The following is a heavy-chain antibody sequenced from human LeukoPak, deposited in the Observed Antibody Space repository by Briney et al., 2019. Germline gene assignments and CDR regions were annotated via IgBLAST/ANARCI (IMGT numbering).Heavy chain of an antibody. D-gene: IGHD3-10*02. CDR3: ARCSGYGMDV. CDR1: GFTFSSYA. V-gene: IGHV3-30-3*01. J-gene: IGHJ6*02. CDR2: MSYDGGHK. Sequence: GGSLRLSCAASGFTFSSYAMHWVRQAPGKGLEWVTVMSYDGGHKYYADSVKGRFTISRDNSKNTLYLQMNSLRAEDTALYYCARCSGYGMDVWGQGTTVTVSS.